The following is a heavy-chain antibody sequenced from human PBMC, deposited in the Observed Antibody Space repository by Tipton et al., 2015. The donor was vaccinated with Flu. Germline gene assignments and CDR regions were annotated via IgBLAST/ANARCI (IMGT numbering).Heavy chain of an antibody. CDR3: ARVRPNCYSPDN. CDR2: IYQTGRA. J-gene: IGHJ4*02. D-gene: IGHD2-15*01. CDR1: GSSISNFIY. V-gene: IGHV4-38-2*02. Sequence: LRLSCTVSGSSISNFIYWGWIRQPPGKGLEWIGPIYQTGRAYYNPSLKGRVSVSVDMSKNHFSLRLTSVTAADTAVYFCARVRPNCYSPDNWGQGTLVTVSS.